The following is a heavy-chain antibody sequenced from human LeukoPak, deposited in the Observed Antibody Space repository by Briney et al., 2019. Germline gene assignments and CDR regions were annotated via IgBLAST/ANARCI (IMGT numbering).Heavy chain of an antibody. CDR1: GYILNSYW. V-gene: IGHV3-7*01. CDR3: ARDRGGSYSNYYYGMDV. Sequence: GVSQSLFCGASGYILNSYWLLWVHQAPARGWVGVVNIKQYGSEKYYVASVKGRFTISRDNAKNSLYLQMNSLRAEDTAVYYCARDRGGSYSNYYYGMDVWGQGTTVTVSS. D-gene: IGHD2-21*01. CDR2: IKQYGSEK. J-gene: IGHJ6*02.